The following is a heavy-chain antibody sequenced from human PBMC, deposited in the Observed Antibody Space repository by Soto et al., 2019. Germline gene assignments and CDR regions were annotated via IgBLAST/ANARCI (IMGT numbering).Heavy chain of an antibody. D-gene: IGHD2-2*02. CDR3: ASGPENYCSSTSCYRL. Sequence: GGSLRLSCAASGFTFSSYGMHWVRQAPGKGLEWVAVIWYDGSNKYYADSVKGRFTISRDKSKNTLYLQMNSLRAEDTAVYYCASGPENYCSSTSCYRLWGQGTLVSVPS. V-gene: IGHV3-33*01. J-gene: IGHJ4*02. CDR2: IWYDGSNK. CDR1: GFTFSSYG.